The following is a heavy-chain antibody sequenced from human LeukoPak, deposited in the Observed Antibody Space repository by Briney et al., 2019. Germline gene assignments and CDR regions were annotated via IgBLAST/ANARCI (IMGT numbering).Heavy chain of an antibody. J-gene: IGHJ5*02. CDR2: IDPSSTYI. D-gene: IGHD2-2*01. CDR3: ARFVVGPPYNWFDP. V-gene: IGHV3-21*01. CDR1: GFTFRSYS. Sequence: GGSLRLSCAASGFTFRSYSMNWVRQAPGKGLEWVSAIDPSSTYIYYADSVKGRFTISRDNAKNSLYLQMNSLRAEDTAVYYCARFVVGPPYNWFDPWGQGTLVTVSS.